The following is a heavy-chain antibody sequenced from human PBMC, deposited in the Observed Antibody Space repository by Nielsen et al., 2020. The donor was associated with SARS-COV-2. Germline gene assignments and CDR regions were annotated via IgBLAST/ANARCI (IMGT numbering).Heavy chain of an antibody. CDR2: IIPMFGTT. J-gene: IGHJ4*02. V-gene: IGHV1-69*05. CDR1: GGTFSSHA. CDR3: ARDGSRAFDF. Sequence: SVKVSCKASGGTFSSHAISWVRQAPGQGLEWMGGIIPMFGTTNNPQKFQGRVTMSRDTSTSTVYMELSSLRSEDTAVYYCARDGSRAFDFWGQGTLVTVSS. D-gene: IGHD1-26*01.